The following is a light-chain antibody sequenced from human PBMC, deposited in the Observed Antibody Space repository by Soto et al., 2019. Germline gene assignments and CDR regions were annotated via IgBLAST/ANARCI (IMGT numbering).Light chain of an antibody. J-gene: IGLJ1*01. CDR2: TNN. CDR1: TSNIGSHT. CDR3: ATWDDSLKGV. V-gene: IGLV1-44*01. Sequence: QSVLTQPPSASGTPGQRVTISCSGITSNIGSHTVNWYQHVPGTAPKLLITTNNQRPSGVPDRFSGFKSGSSASLVISGLQSEDEADYYCATWDDSLKGVFGTGTKVTVL.